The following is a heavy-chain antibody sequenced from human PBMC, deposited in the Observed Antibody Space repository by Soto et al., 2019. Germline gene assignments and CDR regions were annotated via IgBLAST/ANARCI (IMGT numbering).Heavy chain of an antibody. Sequence: PGGSLRLSCAGSGFTFSSYTMSWVRQAPGKGLEWVSGISATGGSTYYADSVKGRFTFSRDNSKNTLYLQMNSLRAEDTAVYYCAKGFIRDCGGDCTVDTWGQGTLVTV. CDR1: GFTFSSYT. D-gene: IGHD2-21*02. J-gene: IGHJ5*02. V-gene: IGHV3-23*01. CDR3: AKGFIRDCGGDCTVDT. CDR2: ISATGGST.